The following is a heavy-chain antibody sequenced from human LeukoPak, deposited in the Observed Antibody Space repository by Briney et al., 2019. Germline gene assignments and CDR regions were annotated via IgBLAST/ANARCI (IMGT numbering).Heavy chain of an antibody. CDR1: GDSISSSSCY. Sequence: PSETLSLTCTVSGDSISSSSCYWGWIRQPPGKGLEWIGTLYYSGSTYYNPALKSRVTISVDTSKNQFSLKLSSVTAADTAVYYCARHRVLGIAAAPYYFDSWGQGTLVTVSS. J-gene: IGHJ4*02. D-gene: IGHD6-13*01. CDR2: LYYSGST. V-gene: IGHV4-39*01. CDR3: ARHRVLGIAAAPYYFDS.